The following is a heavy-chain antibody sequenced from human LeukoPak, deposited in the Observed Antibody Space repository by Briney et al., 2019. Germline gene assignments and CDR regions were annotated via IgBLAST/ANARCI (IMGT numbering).Heavy chain of an antibody. J-gene: IGHJ5*02. CDR1: EFTFAAYT. Sequence: GGSLRLSCAASEFTFAAYTMHWVRQRPGRGLEWVSLISWNGGSTSYTDSVKGRFTISRDNSKNSLYLQMDSLRTEDTAFYYCAKSDDWQHLGDSWGQGTLVTVSS. D-gene: IGHD6-13*01. V-gene: IGHV3-43*01. CDR2: ISWNGGST. CDR3: AKSDDWQHLGDS.